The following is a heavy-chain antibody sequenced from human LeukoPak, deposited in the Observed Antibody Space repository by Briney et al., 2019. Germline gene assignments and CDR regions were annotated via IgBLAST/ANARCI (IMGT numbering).Heavy chain of an antibody. CDR3: AKAPGYSSYYFDY. J-gene: IGHJ4*02. CDR2: ISGSGGST. D-gene: IGHD5-18*01. Sequence: PGGSLRLSCAASGFTFSSYAMSWVRQAPGKGLEWVSAISGSGGSTYYADSVKGRFTISRDNSRNTLYLQMNSLRAEDTAVYYCAKAPGYSSYYFDYWGQGALVTVSS. CDR1: GFTFSSYA. V-gene: IGHV3-23*01.